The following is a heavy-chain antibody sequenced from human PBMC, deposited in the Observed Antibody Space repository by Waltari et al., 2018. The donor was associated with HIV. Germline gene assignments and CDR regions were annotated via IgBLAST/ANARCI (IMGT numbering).Heavy chain of an antibody. CDR1: SESFSGNY. V-gene: IGHV4-34*01. CDR3: ARMPILGYGSYAFDS. J-gene: IGHJ4*02. Sequence: QVQLKQWGAGVLKPSETLSLTCAVYSESFSGNYWSCIRQPPGKGLEWIGEVNHSGSTNYNPSLRSRVTISIDTSKKQFSLRLTSVTAADTALYYCARMPILGYGSYAFDSWGQGTLVTGSS. D-gene: IGHD6-13*01. CDR2: VNHSGST.